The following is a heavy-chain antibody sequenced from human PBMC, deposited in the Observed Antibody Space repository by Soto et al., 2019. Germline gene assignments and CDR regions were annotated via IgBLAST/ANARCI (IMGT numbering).Heavy chain of an antibody. CDR3: ARDSVYYGDYELNYFDY. V-gene: IGHV3-11*05. J-gene: IGHJ4*02. CDR1: GFTFSDYY. CDR2: MSSSSSYT. D-gene: IGHD4-17*01. Sequence: QVQLVESGGGLVKPGGSLRLSCAASGFTFSDYYMSWIRQAPGKGLEWVSYMSSSSSYTNYADSVKGRFTISRDNAKNSLYLQMNSLRAEDTAVYYCARDSVYYGDYELNYFDYWGRGTLVTVSS.